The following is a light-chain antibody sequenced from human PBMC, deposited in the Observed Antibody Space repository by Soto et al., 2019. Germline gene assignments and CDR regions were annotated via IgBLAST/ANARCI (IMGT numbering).Light chain of an antibody. Sequence: DLQMTQSPSSLSASVGDRVTITFQASQDISNYLNWYQQKPGKAPKLLIYDASNLETGVPSRFSGSGSGTYFTFTISSLQHEDIATYYCQQYDNLPLTFGGGTKVEIK. J-gene: IGKJ4*01. V-gene: IGKV1-33*01. CDR3: QQYDNLPLT. CDR1: QDISNY. CDR2: DAS.